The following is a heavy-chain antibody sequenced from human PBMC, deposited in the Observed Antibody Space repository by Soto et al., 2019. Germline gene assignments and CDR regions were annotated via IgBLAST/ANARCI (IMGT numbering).Heavy chain of an antibody. CDR2: IDPSDSYT. J-gene: IGHJ4*02. Sequence: GESLKISCKGSGYSFTSYWISWVRQMPGKGLEWMGRIDPSDSYTNYSPSFQGHVTISADKSISTAYLQWSSLKASDTAMYYCARPRRGKDYGDYYFDYWGQGTLVTVS. CDR1: GYSFTSYW. CDR3: ARPRRGKDYGDYYFDY. V-gene: IGHV5-10-1*01. D-gene: IGHD4-17*01.